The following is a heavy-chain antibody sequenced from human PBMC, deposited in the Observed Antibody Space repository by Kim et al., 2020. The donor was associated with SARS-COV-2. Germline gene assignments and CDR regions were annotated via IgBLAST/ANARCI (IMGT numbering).Heavy chain of an antibody. Sequence: SETLSLTCAVYGGSFSGYYWSWIRQPPGKGLEWIGEINHSGSTNYNPSLKSRVTISVDTSKNQFSLKLSSVTAADTAVYYCARGVVGYDDPCYFDYWGQGTLGTVSS. V-gene: IGHV4-34*01. CDR3: ARGVVGYDDPCYFDY. D-gene: IGHD5-12*01. CDR2: INHSGST. J-gene: IGHJ4*02. CDR1: GGSFSGYY.